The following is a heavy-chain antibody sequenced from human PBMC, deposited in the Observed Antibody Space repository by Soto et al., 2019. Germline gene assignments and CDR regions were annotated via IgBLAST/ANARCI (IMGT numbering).Heavy chain of an antibody. CDR1: GGSISSSNW. CDR2: IYHSGST. D-gene: IGHD3-10*02. V-gene: IGHV4-4*02. CDR3: ASVRGGYYYAMDV. Sequence: QVQLQESGPGLVKPSGTLSLTCAVSGGSISSSNWWSWVRQPPGKGLEWIGEIYHSGSTNYNPSLQSRVTISVDRSKNQFSRERSSVTAADTAVYYCASVRGGYYYAMDVWGQGTTVTVSS. J-gene: IGHJ6*02.